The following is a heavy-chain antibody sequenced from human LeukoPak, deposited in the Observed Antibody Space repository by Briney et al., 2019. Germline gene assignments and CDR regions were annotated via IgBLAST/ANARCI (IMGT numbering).Heavy chain of an antibody. CDR1: GGSISSSSYY. Sequence: VKPSETLSLTCTVSGGSISSSSYYWGWIRQPPGKGLEWIGSFYYSGSTYYNPSLKSRVTISVDTSKNQFSLKLSSVTAADTAVYYCARQGIVVVPAAMLALDYFDYWGQGTLVTVSS. D-gene: IGHD2-2*01. CDR3: ARQGIVVVPAAMLALDYFDY. V-gene: IGHV4-39*01. J-gene: IGHJ4*02. CDR2: FYYSGST.